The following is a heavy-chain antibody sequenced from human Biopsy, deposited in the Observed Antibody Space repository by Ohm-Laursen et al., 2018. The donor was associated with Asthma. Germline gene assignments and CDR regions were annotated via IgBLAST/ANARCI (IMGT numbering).Heavy chain of an antibody. CDR2: ISPVFGST. V-gene: IGHV1-69*06. Sequence: GSSVKVSCKVSGGTFGNYAISWVRQAPGLGLEWMGGISPVFGSTNIAQKSQGRVTISADIFTKTAYLEVSSLRSDDTAVYYCASPSSSREILYYYYNMDIWGQGTTVTVSS. CDR1: GGTFGNYA. D-gene: IGHD6-13*01. J-gene: IGHJ6*02. CDR3: ASPSSSREILYYYYNMDI.